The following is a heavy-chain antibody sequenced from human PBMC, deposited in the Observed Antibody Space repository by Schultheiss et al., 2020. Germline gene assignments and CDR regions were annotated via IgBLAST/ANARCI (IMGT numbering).Heavy chain of an antibody. J-gene: IGHJ4*02. V-gene: IGHV3-9*01. CDR1: GFTFDDYA. CDR2: TSWNSGSI. CDR3: ARTYYYGSGFFDY. D-gene: IGHD3-10*01. Sequence: GGSLRLSCAASGFTFDDYAMHWVRQAPGKGLEWFSGTSWNSGSIGYADSVKGRFTISRDNSKNPLYLQMNSLRAEETAVYYCARTYYYGSGFFDYWGQGTLVNGS.